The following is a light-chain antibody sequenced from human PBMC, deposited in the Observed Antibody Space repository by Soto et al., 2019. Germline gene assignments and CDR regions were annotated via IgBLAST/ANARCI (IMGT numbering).Light chain of an antibody. CDR2: SAS. J-gene: IGKJ3*01. Sequence: AIQITQSPSSLSASVVDGVTITCRASQGIRNDLAWYQQKPGKAPKLLIYSASTLQSGVPSRFSGSGSGTDFTLTISSLQPEDFATYHCLQDHNSLTFGPGTKVDIK. V-gene: IGKV1-6*01. CDR1: QGIRND. CDR3: LQDHNSLT.